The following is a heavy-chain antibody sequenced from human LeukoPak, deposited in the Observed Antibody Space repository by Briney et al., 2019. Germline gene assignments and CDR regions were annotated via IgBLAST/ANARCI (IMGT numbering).Heavy chain of an antibody. CDR1: GGSLSPYY. Sequence: PSETLSLTCTVSGGSLSPYYWSWIRQSPGKGLEWIGYISYSGSTNSHPSLKSRVTISVDMSKPQFYLELSSVTAADTAVYYCARIPLISPGKNWFDPWGLGTLVTVSS. J-gene: IGHJ5*02. V-gene: IGHV4-59*01. CDR2: ISYSGST. CDR3: ARIPLISPGKNWFDP. D-gene: IGHD1-26*01.